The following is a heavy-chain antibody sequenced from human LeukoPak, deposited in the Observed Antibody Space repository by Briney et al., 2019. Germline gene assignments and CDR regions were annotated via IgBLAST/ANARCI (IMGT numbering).Heavy chain of an antibody. CDR2: INPSGGST. Sequence: GASVKVSCKASGYTFTSYCMHWVRQAPGQGLEWMGIINPSGGSTSYAQKFQGRVTMTRDTSTSTVYMELSSLRSEDTAVYYCARDGNSGSYAGYYFDYWGQGTLVTVSS. V-gene: IGHV1-46*01. CDR1: GYTFTSYC. D-gene: IGHD1-26*01. CDR3: ARDGNSGSYAGYYFDY. J-gene: IGHJ4*02.